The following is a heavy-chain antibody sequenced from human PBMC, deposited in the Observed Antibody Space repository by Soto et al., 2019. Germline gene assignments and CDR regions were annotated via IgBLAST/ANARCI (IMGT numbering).Heavy chain of an antibody. D-gene: IGHD2-2*01. V-gene: IGHV5-51*01. CDR2: IFPGDSHT. CDR3: ARLVRYCSSSSCQGSNWLDP. Sequence: GESLKISCQISGYSFTNYWIGWVRQMPGEDLEWMGIIFPGDSHTRYSPSFQGQVTISVDKSITTAYLQWSSLQASDTAMYYCARLVRYCSSSSCQGSNWLDPWAQGNLVPVS. J-gene: IGHJ5*02. CDR1: GYSFTNYW.